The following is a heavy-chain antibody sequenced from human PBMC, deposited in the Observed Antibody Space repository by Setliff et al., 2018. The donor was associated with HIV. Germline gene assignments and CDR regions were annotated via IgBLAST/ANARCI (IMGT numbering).Heavy chain of an antibody. CDR3: ARDQEWLVEVEGDALHI. D-gene: IGHD6-19*01. CDR2: IKKDGSDK. V-gene: IGHV3-7*03. Sequence: GGSLRLSCAASGFTFSNYWMSWVRQAPGKGLEWVANIKKDGSDKYYVDSVKGRFTISRDNAKNSLYLQMNSLRAEDTAVYYCARDQEWLVEVEGDALHIWGQGTMVTVSS. CDR1: GFTFSNYW. J-gene: IGHJ3*02.